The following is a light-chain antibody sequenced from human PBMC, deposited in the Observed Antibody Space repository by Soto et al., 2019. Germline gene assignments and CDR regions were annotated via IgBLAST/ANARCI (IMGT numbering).Light chain of an antibody. V-gene: IGKV4-1*01. CDR1: QSILYSSNNKNY. Sequence: DLLLTHSPYSLAVSLGERATINCKSSQSILYSSNNKNYLVWYQQKPGQTPRLLIYDTSIRAAGVPARFSGSRSGAEFTLTISSLQSEDFAVYYCQHYVTWPLTFGGGTKVAIK. J-gene: IGKJ4*01. CDR2: DTS. CDR3: QHYVTWPLT.